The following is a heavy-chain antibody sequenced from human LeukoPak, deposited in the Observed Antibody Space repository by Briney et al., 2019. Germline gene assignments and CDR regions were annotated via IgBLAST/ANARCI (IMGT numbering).Heavy chain of an antibody. CDR3: ASLALRYFDWLSSSPSYDY. D-gene: IGHD3-9*01. V-gene: IGHV3-30*04. Sequence: GGSLRLSCAASGFTFSSYAMHWVRQAPGKGLEWVAVISYDGSNKYYADSVKGRFTISRDNSKNMLYLQMNSLRAEDTAVYYCASLALRYFDWLSSSPSYDYWGQGTLVTVSS. J-gene: IGHJ4*02. CDR2: ISYDGSNK. CDR1: GFTFSSYA.